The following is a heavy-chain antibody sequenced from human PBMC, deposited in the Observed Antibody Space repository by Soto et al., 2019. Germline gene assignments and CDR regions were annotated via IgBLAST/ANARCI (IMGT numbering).Heavy chain of an antibody. Sequence: QVQLQESGPGLVKPSGTLSLTCAVSGGSISSSNWWSWVRQPPGKGLEWIGEIYHSGSTNYNPSLKSRVTISVDKSKNQFSLKLSSVTAADTAVYYCARAHIQAAAGRPYWYFDLWGRGTLVTVSS. CDR2: IYHSGST. D-gene: IGHD6-13*01. J-gene: IGHJ2*01. CDR1: GGSISSSNW. V-gene: IGHV4-4*02. CDR3: ARAHIQAAAGRPYWYFDL.